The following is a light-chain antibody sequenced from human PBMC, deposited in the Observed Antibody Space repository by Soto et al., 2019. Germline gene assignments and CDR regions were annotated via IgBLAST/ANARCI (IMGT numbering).Light chain of an antibody. CDR1: TSDVGGYSY. CDR2: DVS. Sequence: QSVLTQPRSVSGSPGQSVTISCTGTTSDVGGYSYVSWYQQHPGKAPKVMIYDVSKRPSGVPDRFSGSKSGNTASLTISGLQADDEADYYCQSYENSRTGFYVFGTGTKVTVL. CDR3: QSYENSRTGFYV. V-gene: IGLV2-11*01. J-gene: IGLJ1*01.